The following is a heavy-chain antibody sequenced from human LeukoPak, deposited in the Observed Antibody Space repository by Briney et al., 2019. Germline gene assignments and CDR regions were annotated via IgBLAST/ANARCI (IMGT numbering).Heavy chain of an antibody. J-gene: IGHJ4*02. CDR2: IWYDGSNK. D-gene: IGHD6-13*01. V-gene: IGHV3-33*01. CDR3: ARDRGPLAGTWPGSFDY. CDR1: GFTFSSYG. Sequence: GGSLRLSCAASGFTFSSYGMHWVRQAPGKGLEWVAVIWYDGSNKYYADSVKGRFTISRDNSKNTLYLQMNSLRAEDTAVYYCARDRGPLAGTWPGSFDYWGQGTLVTVSS.